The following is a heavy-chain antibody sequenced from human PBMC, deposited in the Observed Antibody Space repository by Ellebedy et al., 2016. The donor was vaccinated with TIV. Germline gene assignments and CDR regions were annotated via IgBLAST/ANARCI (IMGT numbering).Heavy chain of an antibody. CDR3: AGGYSSGWTDY. CDR2: IYNSGST. Sequence: MPSETLSLTCTVSGGSISSYYWSWIRQPAGKGLEWIGRIYNSGSTNYNPSLQSRVTMSVDTSKNQFSLKRRSVTAADTAVYYCAGGYSSGWTDYWGQGTLVTVSS. J-gene: IGHJ4*02. CDR1: GGSISSYY. D-gene: IGHD6-19*01. V-gene: IGHV4-4*07.